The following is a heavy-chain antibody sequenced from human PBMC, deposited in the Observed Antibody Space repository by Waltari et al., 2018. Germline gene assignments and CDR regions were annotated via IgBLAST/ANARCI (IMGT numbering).Heavy chain of an antibody. J-gene: IGHJ6*02. CDR1: GGASSAYE. Sequence: QLRLVQSGAEMKKPGSTLKVYCRASGGASSAYEINRAPLRPGQGLDWMGGIIPRSGTANYEQKIQGRRTITADESTRTAYMELSSLEAGDTAVYFCASALIVGRPPPEYYYFYALDVWGQGTTVTVSS. CDR2: IIPRSGTA. CDR3: ASALIVGRPPPEYYYFYALDV. V-gene: IGHV1-69*01. D-gene: IGHD2-8*01.